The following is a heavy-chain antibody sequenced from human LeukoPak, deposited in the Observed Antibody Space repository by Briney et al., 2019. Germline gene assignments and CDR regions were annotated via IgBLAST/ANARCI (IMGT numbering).Heavy chain of an antibody. V-gene: IGHV4-4*07. D-gene: IGHD6-13*01. J-gene: IGHJ5*02. Sequence: SETLSLTCTVSGGSISSYYWSWIRQPAGKGLEWIGRIYTSGSTNYNPSLKSRVTMSVDTSKNQFSLKLSSVTAADTAVYYCASSSRYSSSWYFDPWGQGTLVTVSS. CDR3: ASSSRYSSSWYFDP. CDR2: IYTSGST. CDR1: GGSISSYY.